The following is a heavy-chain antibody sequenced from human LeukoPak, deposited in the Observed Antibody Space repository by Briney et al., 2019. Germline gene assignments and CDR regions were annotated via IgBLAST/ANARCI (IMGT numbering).Heavy chain of an antibody. D-gene: IGHD3-3*01. CDR2: IYHSGST. Sequence: PSETLSLTCAVSGGSISSGGYSWSWIRQPPGKGLEWIGYIYHSGSTYYNPSLKSRVTISVDRSKNQFSLKLSSVTAADTAVYYCARGSPTYDSWSGYNNWFDPWGQGTLVTVSS. V-gene: IGHV4-30-2*01. CDR1: GGSISSGGYS. J-gene: IGHJ5*02. CDR3: ARGSPTYDSWSGYNNWFDP.